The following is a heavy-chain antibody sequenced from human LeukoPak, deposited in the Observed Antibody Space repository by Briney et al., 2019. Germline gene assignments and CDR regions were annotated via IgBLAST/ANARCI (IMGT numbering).Heavy chain of an antibody. V-gene: IGHV3-33*01. D-gene: IGHD1-26*01. Sequence: GGSLRLSCAASGFTFSSYGMHWVRQAPGKGLEWVAVIWYDGSNKYYADSVKGRFTISRDNSKNTLYLQMNSLRAEDTAVYYCASTIKYSGSQYFDYWGQGTLVTVSS. J-gene: IGHJ4*02. CDR2: IWYDGSNK. CDR3: ASTIKYSGSQYFDY. CDR1: GFTFSSYG.